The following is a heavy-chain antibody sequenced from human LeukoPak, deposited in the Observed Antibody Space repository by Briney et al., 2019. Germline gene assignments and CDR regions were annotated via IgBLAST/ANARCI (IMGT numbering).Heavy chain of an antibody. CDR1: GFTLSGNW. V-gene: IGHV3-7*01. D-gene: IGHD2-8*01. CDR2: IKQDGSEK. Sequence: PGGSLRLSCAASGFTLSGNWMNWVRQAPGKGLEWVAIIKQDGSEKYYVDSVKGRFTISRDNAKNSLYLQMNSLRAEDTAVYYCARGNGFIIDHWGQGTLVTVSS. J-gene: IGHJ4*02. CDR3: ARGNGFIIDH.